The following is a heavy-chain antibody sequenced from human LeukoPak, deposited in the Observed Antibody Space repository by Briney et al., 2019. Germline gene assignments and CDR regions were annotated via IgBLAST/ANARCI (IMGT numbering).Heavy chain of an antibody. CDR3: AKDRVREAIVVVVAAATYPDYFDY. CDR1: GFTFSSYG. CDR2: ISYDGSNK. J-gene: IGHJ4*02. V-gene: IGHV3-30*18. Sequence: PGGSLRLSCAASGFTFSSYGMHWVRQAPGKGLEWVAVISYDGSNKYYADSVKGRFTVSRDNSKNTLYLQMNSLRAEDTAVYYCAKDRVREAIVVVVAAATYPDYFDYWGQGTLVTVSS. D-gene: IGHD2-15*01.